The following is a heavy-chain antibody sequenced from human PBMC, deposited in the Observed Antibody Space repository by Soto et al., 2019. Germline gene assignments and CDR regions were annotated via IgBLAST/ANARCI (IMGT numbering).Heavy chain of an antibody. CDR1: GGSISSYY. CDR2: IYYSGST. Sequence: XGTLSLTCTVSGGSISSYYWSWIRQPPGKGLEWIGYIYYSGSTNYNPSLKSRVTISVDTSKNQFSLKLSSVTAADTAVYYCARGRYCSSTSCYTPYYFDYWGQGTLVTVSS. V-gene: IGHV4-59*01. J-gene: IGHJ4*02. D-gene: IGHD2-2*02. CDR3: ARGRYCSSTSCYTPYYFDY.